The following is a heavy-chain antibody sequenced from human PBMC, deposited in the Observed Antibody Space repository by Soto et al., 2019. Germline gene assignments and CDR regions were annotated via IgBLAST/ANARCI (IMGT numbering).Heavy chain of an antibody. D-gene: IGHD3-9*01. Sequence: SETLSLTCAVSGGSISSSNWWSWVRQPPGKGLEWIGEIYYNVNTNYNPSLKSRVTISVDTSKNQFSLKLSSVTAADTAVYYSARLYPYYDILTGSQIYAFDFWGQGTMVTVSS. V-gene: IGHV4-4*02. CDR2: IYYNVNT. CDR1: GGSISSSNW. CDR3: ARLYPYYDILTGSQIYAFDF. J-gene: IGHJ3*01.